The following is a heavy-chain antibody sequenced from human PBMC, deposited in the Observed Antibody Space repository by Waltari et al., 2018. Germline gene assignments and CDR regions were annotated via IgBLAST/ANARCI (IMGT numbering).Heavy chain of an antibody. CDR2: IRNKANSYST. J-gene: IGHJ4*02. CDR1: GFTFISHS. Sequence: VHLVESGGGLVQPGGSLRLSFLASGFTFISHSLDWVRQAPGKGLEWVGHIRNKANSYSTEHAASVKGRFTISRDDSKDSLYLQMNSLEIEDTGVYYCVRLAATGSPYFDSWGQGTLVTVSS. V-gene: IGHV3-72*01. CDR3: VRLAATGSPYFDS. D-gene: IGHD6-13*01.